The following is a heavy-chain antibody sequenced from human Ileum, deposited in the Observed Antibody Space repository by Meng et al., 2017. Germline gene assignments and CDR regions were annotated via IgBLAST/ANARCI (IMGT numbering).Heavy chain of an antibody. V-gene: IGHV4-4*02. CDR2: IYHSGST. D-gene: IGHD1-7*01. J-gene: IGHJ4*02. CDR3: ASLRYNWNYSADY. CDR1: GGSISSSNW. Sequence: QGHLQESGQGLGKLSGTLSLACAVSGGSISSSNWWSWVRQPPGKGLEWIGEIYHSGSTNYNPSLKSRVTISVDKSKNQFSLKLSSVTAADTAVYYCASLRYNWNYSADYWGQGTLVTVSS.